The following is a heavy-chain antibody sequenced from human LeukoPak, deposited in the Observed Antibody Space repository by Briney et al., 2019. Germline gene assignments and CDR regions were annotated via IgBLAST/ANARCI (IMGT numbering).Heavy chain of an antibody. Sequence: GGSLRLSCVASGFTFSAYSMTWVRQAPGKGLDWVSSISVSGGGTYYADSVRGRFTISRDNSKNTLYLQMNSLRAEDTALYYCAKDIYGDYGGFDYWGHGTLVTVSS. CDR2: ISVSGGGT. V-gene: IGHV3-23*01. CDR3: AKDIYGDYGGFDY. D-gene: IGHD4-23*01. J-gene: IGHJ4*01. CDR1: GFTFSAYS.